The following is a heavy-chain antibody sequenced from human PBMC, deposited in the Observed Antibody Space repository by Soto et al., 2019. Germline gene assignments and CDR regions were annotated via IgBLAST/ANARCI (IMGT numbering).Heavy chain of an antibody. CDR3: AREASYYDFWSGYSNYYYGMDV. V-gene: IGHV1-18*01. CDR2: ISAYNGNT. CDR1: GYTFTSYG. D-gene: IGHD3-3*01. Sequence: ASVKVSCKASGYTFTSYGISWVRHAPGQGLEWMGWISAYNGNTNYAQKLQGRVTMTTDTSTSTAYMELRSLRSDDTAVYYCAREASYYDFWSGYSNYYYGMDVWGQGTTVTVSS. J-gene: IGHJ6*02.